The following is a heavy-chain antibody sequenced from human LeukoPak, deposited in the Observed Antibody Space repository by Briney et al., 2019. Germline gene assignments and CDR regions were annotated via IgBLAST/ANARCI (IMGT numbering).Heavy chain of an antibody. J-gene: IGHJ3*02. V-gene: IGHV4-31*03. CDR2: IYYSGST. D-gene: IGHD2-2*01. CDR1: GGSISSGNYY. Sequence: SETLSLTCTVSGGSISSGNYYWSWIRQHPGKGLEWIGYIYYSGSTYFNPSLKSRVTISVDTSKNQFSLKLSSVTAADTAVYYCARDTYYCSSTICHSVLAFDIWGQGTMVTVSS. CDR3: ARDTYYCSSTICHSVLAFDI.